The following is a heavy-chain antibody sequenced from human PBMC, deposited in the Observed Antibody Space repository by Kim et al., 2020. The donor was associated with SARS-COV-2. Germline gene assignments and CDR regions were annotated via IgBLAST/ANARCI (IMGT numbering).Heavy chain of an antibody. Sequence: SQTLSLTCAISGDSVSSNSAAWNWIRQSPSRGLEWLGRTYYRSKWYNDYAVSVKSRITINPDTSKNQFSLQLNSVTPEDTAVYYCARVGYDFWSGSYAFDYWGQGTLVTVSS. V-gene: IGHV6-1*01. CDR3: ARVGYDFWSGSYAFDY. J-gene: IGHJ4*02. CDR2: TYYRSKWYN. D-gene: IGHD3-3*01. CDR1: GDSVSSNSAA.